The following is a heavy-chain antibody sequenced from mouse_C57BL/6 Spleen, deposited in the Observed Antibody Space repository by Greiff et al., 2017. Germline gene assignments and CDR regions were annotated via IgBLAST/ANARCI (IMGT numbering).Heavy chain of an antibody. D-gene: IGHD1-1*01. J-gene: IGHJ2*01. CDR1: GFTFSNYW. CDR2: IRLKSDNYAT. V-gene: IGHV6-3*01. Sequence: EVMLVESGGGLVQPGGSMKLSCVASGFTFSNYWMNWVRQSPEKGLEWVAQIRLKSDNYATHYAESVKGRFTISRDDSKSSVYLQMNNLRAEDTGIYYCTGFHYYGSRGYWGQGTTLTVSS. CDR3: TGFHYYGSRGY.